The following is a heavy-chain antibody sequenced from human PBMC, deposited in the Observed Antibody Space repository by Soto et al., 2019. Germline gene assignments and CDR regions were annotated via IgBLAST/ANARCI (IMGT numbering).Heavy chain of an antibody. Sequence: SETLSLTCAVYGGSFSGYYWSWIRQPPGKGQEWIGEINHSGSTNYNPSLKSRVTISVDTSKNQFSLKLSSVTAADTAVYYRASAGLRHYFDYWGQGTLVTVSS. CDR3: ASAGLRHYFDY. V-gene: IGHV4-34*01. CDR2: INHSGST. CDR1: GGSFSGYY. D-gene: IGHD5-18*01. J-gene: IGHJ4*02.